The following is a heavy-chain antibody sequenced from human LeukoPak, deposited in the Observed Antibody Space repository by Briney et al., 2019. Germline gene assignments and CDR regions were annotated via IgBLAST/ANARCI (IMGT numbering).Heavy chain of an antibody. CDR3: ARPDSSSWTNPFDY. J-gene: IGHJ4*02. Sequence: SETLSLTCTVSGDSISSYYWSWIRQPPGKGLEWIGEINHSGSTNYNPSLKSRVTISVDTSKNQFSLKLSSVTAADTAVYYCARPDSSSWTNPFDYWGQGTLVTVSS. D-gene: IGHD6-13*01. CDR2: INHSGST. CDR1: GDSISSYY. V-gene: IGHV4-34*01.